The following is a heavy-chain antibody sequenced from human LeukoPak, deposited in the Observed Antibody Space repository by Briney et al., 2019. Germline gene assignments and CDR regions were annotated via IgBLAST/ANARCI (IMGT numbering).Heavy chain of an antibody. CDR1: GFIFSTYA. D-gene: IGHD6-13*01. CDR2: ISGSGGST. J-gene: IGHJ4*02. V-gene: IGHV3-23*01. CDR3: ARVIRAAPGKGYFDY. Sequence: GGSLRLSCATSGFIFSTYALSWVRQAPGKGLEWASSISGSGGSTHHADSVKGWFTISRDSSKNTLYLQMNSLRAEDTAIYYCARVIRAAPGKGYFDYWGQGTLVTVSS.